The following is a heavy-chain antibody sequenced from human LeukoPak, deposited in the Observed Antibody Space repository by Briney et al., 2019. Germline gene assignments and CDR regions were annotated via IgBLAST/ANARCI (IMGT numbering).Heavy chain of an antibody. Sequence: SQTLSLTCAVSGGSISSGGYYWSWIRQPPGKGLEWIGYIYHSGSTYYSPSLKSQVTISVDRSKNQFSLKLSSVTAADTAVYYCARGRITMTYWGQGTLVTVSS. CDR3: ARGRITMTY. V-gene: IGHV4-30-2*01. CDR1: GGSISSGGYY. D-gene: IGHD3-22*01. J-gene: IGHJ4*02. CDR2: IYHSGST.